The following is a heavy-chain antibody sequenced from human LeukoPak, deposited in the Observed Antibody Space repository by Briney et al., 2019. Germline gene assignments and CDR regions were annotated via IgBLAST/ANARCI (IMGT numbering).Heavy chain of an antibody. CDR3: VRGWFGEFH. CDR1: RFTFRNYW. J-gene: IGHJ4*02. Sequence: PGGSLRLSCAASRFTFRNYWMHWVRQAPGKGLVWISRVNNEGSGTTYADSVKGRFTISRDNAKNTLYLQMNNLRVDDTAVYYCVRGWFGEFHWGQGTQVTVSS. CDR2: VNNEGSGT. D-gene: IGHD3-10*01. V-gene: IGHV3-74*01.